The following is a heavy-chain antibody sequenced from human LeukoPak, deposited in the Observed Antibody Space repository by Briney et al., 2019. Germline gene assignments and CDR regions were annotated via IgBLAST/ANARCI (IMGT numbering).Heavy chain of an antibody. V-gene: IGHV3-74*01. CDR2: IKTDGSIT. Sequence: PGGSLRLSCAASGFSFSVFWMHWVRQAPGKGPVWVSRIKTDGSITNYADSVKGRSTISRDNAKNTLYLQMNSLRAEDTAVYYCARGGPAAGRFDYWGQGTLVTVSS. D-gene: IGHD6-13*01. CDR1: GFSFSVFW. J-gene: IGHJ4*02. CDR3: ARGGPAAGRFDY.